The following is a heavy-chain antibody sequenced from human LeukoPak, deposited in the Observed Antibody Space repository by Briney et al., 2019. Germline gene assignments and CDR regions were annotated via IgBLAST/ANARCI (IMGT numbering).Heavy chain of an antibody. Sequence: PSETLSLTCTVSGGSISSSYWSWIRQPPGKGLEWIGYIYYSGSTSYNPPLKSRVTISVDTSKNQFSLKLNSVTAADTAVYYCARQGPLTTAVTTRTNPFDYWGQGTLVTVSS. J-gene: IGHJ4*02. D-gene: IGHD4-11*01. CDR1: GGSISSSY. V-gene: IGHV4-59*08. CDR2: IYYSGST. CDR3: ARQGPLTTAVTTRTNPFDY.